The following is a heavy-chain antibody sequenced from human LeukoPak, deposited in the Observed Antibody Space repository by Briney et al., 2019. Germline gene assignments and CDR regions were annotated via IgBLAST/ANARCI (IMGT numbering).Heavy chain of an antibody. D-gene: IGHD5-18*01. Sequence: GGSLRLSCAASGFTFSSYAMHWVRQAPGKGLEWVAVISYDGSNKYYADSVKGRFTISRDNSKNTLYLQMNSLRAEDTAVYYCARDSVPQYSYGPMGAFDIWGLGTMVTVSS. CDR3: ARDSVPQYSYGPMGAFDI. J-gene: IGHJ3*02. V-gene: IGHV3-30-3*01. CDR2: ISYDGSNK. CDR1: GFTFSSYA.